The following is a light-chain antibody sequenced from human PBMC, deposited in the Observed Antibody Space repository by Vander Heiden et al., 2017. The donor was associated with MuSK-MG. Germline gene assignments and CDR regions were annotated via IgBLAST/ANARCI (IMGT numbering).Light chain of an antibody. J-gene: IGKJ1*01. CDR1: QSMSSW. Sequence: IQMTQSPSTLSASVGDRVTITCRASQSMSSWLTWYQQKPGKPPKLLIYKASNLESGVPSRFSGSGSGTEFTLTISSLQPDDFATYYCQQYNSYPWTFGQGTKVEIK. V-gene: IGKV1-5*03. CDR2: KAS. CDR3: QQYNSYPWT.